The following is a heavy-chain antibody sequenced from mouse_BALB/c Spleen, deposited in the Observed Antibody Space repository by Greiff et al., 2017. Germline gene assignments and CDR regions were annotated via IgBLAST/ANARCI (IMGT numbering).Heavy chain of an antibody. CDR1: GFTFSSYA. J-gene: IGHJ4*01. V-gene: IGHV5-6-5*01. D-gene: IGHD2-1*01. CDR3: ARAGKGYARDY. CDR2: ISSGGST. Sequence: EVQLQESGGGLVKPGGSLKLSCAASGFTFSSYAMSWVRQTPEKRLEWVASISSGGSTYYPDSVKGRFTISRDNARNILYLQMSSLRSEDTAMYYCARAGKGYARDYWGKGTGDTVS.